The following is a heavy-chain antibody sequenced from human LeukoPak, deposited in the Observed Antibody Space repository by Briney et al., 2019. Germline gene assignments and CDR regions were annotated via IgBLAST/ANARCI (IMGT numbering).Heavy chain of an antibody. CDR3: ARDHPIITPYSGSYPPPHWFDP. Sequence: ASVKVSCKASGYTFTSYGISWVRQAPGQGLEWMGWISAYNGNTNYAQKFQGRVTMTTDTSTSTAYMELRSLRSDDTAVYYCARDHPIITPYSGSYPPPHWFDPWGQGTLVTVSS. CDR1: GYTFTSYG. V-gene: IGHV1-18*01. J-gene: IGHJ5*02. D-gene: IGHD1-26*01. CDR2: ISAYNGNT.